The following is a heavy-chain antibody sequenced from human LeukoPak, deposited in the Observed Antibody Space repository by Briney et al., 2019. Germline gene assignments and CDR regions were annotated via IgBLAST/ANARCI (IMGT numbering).Heavy chain of an antibody. D-gene: IGHD3-22*01. CDR2: ISHSGSTI. V-gene: IGHV3-48*03. J-gene: IGHJ6*04. CDR1: GFSISSYE. CDR3: ARVTLIVAMDA. Sequence: GGSLRLSCEASGFSISSYEMTWVRQAPGKGLEWVSHISHSGSTISYADSVKGRFTISRDNVKNSVYLQMNSLRAEDTAVYYCARVTLIVAMDAWGKGTTVTISS.